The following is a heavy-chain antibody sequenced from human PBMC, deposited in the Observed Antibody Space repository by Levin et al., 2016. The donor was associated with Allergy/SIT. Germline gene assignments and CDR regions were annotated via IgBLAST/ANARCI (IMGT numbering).Heavy chain of an antibody. Sequence: RQAPGKGLEWIGSIYYSGSTYYNPSLKSRVTISVDTSKNQFSLKLSSVTAADTAVYYCASRGITGTTPGAFDIWGQGTMVT. J-gene: IGHJ3*02. D-gene: IGHD1-7*01. CDR2: IYYSGST. CDR3: ASRGITGTTPGAFDI. V-gene: IGHV4-39*01.